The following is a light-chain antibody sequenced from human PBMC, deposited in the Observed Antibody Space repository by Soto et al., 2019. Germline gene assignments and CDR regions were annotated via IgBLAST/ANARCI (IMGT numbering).Light chain of an antibody. CDR1: QSIRSS. V-gene: IGKV3-11*01. CDR3: QQRGEWPPGAT. CDR2: EAS. Sequence: EIVLTQSPGTLSLSPGVRATLSCRASQSIRSSLAWYQHRPGQAPRLLIYEASARATGIPARFSGSGSGTDFTLNIFSLQTEDSAVYYCQQRGEWPPGATFGQGTRLEIK. J-gene: IGKJ5*01.